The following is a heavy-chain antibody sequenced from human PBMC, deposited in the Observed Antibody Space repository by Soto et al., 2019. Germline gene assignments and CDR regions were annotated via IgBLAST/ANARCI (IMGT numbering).Heavy chain of an antibody. J-gene: IGHJ6*02. CDR2: IIPIFGTA. D-gene: IGHD3-10*01. Sequence: GASVKVSCKASGGTFSSYAISWVRQAPGQGLEWMGGIIPIFGTANYAQKFQGRVTITADESTSTAYMELSSLRSEDTAVYYCARSHYYYGSGSYSSPYGMDVWGQGTTVTVSS. CDR3: ARSHYYYGSGSYSSPYGMDV. V-gene: IGHV1-69*13. CDR1: GGTFSSYA.